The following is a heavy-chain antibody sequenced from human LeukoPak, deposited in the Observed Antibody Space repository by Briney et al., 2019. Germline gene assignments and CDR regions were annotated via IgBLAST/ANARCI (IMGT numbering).Heavy chain of an antibody. D-gene: IGHD3-10*01. CDR3: ARRISGSYLDY. J-gene: IGHJ4*02. CDR2: ITSRSNT. V-gene: IGHV3-48*02. CDR1: GFAFSTYG. Sequence: TGGSLRLSCAAPGFAFSTYGMNWVRQAPGKGLEWISYITSRSNTYYADSVRGRFTISRDNAKNSLYLEMNGLRDDDTAVYYCARRISGSYLDYWGKGTLVTVSS.